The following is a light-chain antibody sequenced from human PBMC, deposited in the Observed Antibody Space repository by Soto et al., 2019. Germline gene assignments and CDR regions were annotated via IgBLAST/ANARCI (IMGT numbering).Light chain of an antibody. J-gene: IGKJ1*01. V-gene: IGKV1-33*01. CDR1: QDISNY. Sequence: DIQMTQSPSSLSASVGDRVTITCQASQDISNYLNWYQQKPGKAPKLLIYDASNLETGVPSRFSGSGSGTDFTFTISCLQPEDIATYYCQQYDNLPRGTFGQGTKVEIK. CDR2: DAS. CDR3: QQYDNLPRGT.